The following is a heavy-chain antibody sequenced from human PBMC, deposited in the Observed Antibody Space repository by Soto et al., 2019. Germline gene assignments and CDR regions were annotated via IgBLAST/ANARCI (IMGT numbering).Heavy chain of an antibody. J-gene: IGHJ4*02. D-gene: IGHD6-13*01. CDR1: GGSFSGYY. Sequence: QVQLQQWGAGLLKPSETLSLTCAVYGGSFSGYYWSWIRQPPGKGLEWIGEINHSGSTNYNPSLKRRVSISVDTSKNQFSLKLSSVTAADTAVYYCASRPRSSWYYFDYWGQGTLVTVSS. V-gene: IGHV4-34*01. CDR3: ASRPRSSWYYFDY. CDR2: INHSGST.